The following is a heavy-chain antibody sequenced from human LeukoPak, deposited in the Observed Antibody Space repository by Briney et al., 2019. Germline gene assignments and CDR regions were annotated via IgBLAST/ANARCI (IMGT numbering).Heavy chain of an antibody. CDR1: GGSISSISSNNYH. D-gene: IGHD4-23*01. J-gene: IGHJ6*02. CDR2: IYYSGST. CDR3: AREMGVVTAHGIDV. V-gene: IGHV4-39*02. Sequence: MSSETLSLTCIVSGGSISSISSNNYHWGWIRQPPGKGLEWIGSIYYSGSTYYNPSLKSRVTISVDTSKNQLSLKLSSVTAADTALYYCAREMGVVTAHGIDVWGQGTTVTVSS.